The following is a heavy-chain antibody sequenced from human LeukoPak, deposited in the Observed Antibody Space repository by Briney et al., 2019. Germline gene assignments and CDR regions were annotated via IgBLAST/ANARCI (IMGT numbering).Heavy chain of an antibody. J-gene: IGHJ6*02. CDR2: INPTGGST. CDR1: GYTFPSYF. Sequence: ASVKVSCKASGYTFPSYFMHWVRQAPGQELEWMGIINPTGGSTTYAQKFQGRVTMTRDTSTSTVYMELSSLRSDDTAVYYCARVWAPSSTSYYYYGMDVWGQGTTVTVSS. V-gene: IGHV1-46*01. D-gene: IGHD2-2*01. CDR3: ARVWAPSSTSYYYYGMDV.